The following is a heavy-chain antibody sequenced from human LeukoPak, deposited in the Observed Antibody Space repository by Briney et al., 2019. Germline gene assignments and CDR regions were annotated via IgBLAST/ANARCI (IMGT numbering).Heavy chain of an antibody. CDR3: AKDPPRGSYFDL. D-gene: IGHD3-10*01. J-gene: IGHJ2*01. V-gene: IGHV4-59*01. Sequence: SETLSLTCTVSGGSISPYYWNWIRQPPGKGLEWIGHISYSGSTNYNPSLKSRVTMSVHTSKNQFSLNLNSVTAADTAVYYCAKDPPRGSYFDLWGRGTLVTVSS. CDR2: ISYSGST. CDR1: GGSISPYY.